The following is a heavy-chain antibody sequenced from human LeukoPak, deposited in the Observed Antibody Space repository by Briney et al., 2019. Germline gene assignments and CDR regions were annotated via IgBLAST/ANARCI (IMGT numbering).Heavy chain of an antibody. J-gene: IGHJ5*02. V-gene: IGHV4-38-2*02. CDR2: INHSGST. CDR1: GYSISSGYY. CDR3: ASGSYRGSWNWFDP. D-gene: IGHD1-26*01. Sequence: PSETLSLTCTVSGYSISSGYYWSWIRQPPGKGLEWIGEINHSGSTNYNPSLKSRVTISVDTSKNQFSLKLSSVTAADTAVYYCASGSYRGSWNWFDPWGQGTLVTVSS.